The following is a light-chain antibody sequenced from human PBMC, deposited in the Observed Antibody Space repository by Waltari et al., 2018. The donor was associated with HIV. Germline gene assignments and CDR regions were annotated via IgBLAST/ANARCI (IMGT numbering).Light chain of an antibody. J-gene: IGLJ3*02. V-gene: IGLV2-11*01. CDR1: SSDVGGYSF. CDR2: DVT. Sequence: QSALTQPRSVSGSPGQSVTLSCTGPSSDVGGYSFFSWYQQHPNKAPKLMIYDVTKRPSGVPDRFSGSKSGNTASLTISGLQAEDEADYYCCSYAGDPWVFGGGTKLTVL. CDR3: CSYAGDPWV.